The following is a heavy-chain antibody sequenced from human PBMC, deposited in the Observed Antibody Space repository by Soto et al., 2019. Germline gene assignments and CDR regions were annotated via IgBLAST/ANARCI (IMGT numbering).Heavy chain of an antibody. CDR1: GYTLTELS. J-gene: IGHJ5*02. Sequence: ASLKVSCKVSGYTLTELSMHWVRQAPGKGLEWMGGFDPEDGETIYAQKFQGRVTMTTNTSISTAYMELSSLSSDDTGVYYCARSVPYRDIVDPWGQGTLVTVSS. V-gene: IGHV1-24*01. D-gene: IGHD5-12*01. CDR2: FDPEDGET. CDR3: ARSVPYRDIVDP.